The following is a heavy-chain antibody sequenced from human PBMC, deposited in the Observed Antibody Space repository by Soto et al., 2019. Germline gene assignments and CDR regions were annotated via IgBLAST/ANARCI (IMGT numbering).Heavy chain of an antibody. Sequence: GGSLRLSCAASGFTVSNYAMSWVRQAPGKGLEWVSLISATGGGTYYADSVKGRFTISRDTSHNTLYLQVHSLTAEDTAVYYCAKDRRAGGNSAFYFDFWGQGAQVTVSS. J-gene: IGHJ4*02. V-gene: IGHV3-23*01. D-gene: IGHD3-16*01. CDR2: ISATGGGT. CDR3: AKDRRAGGNSAFYFDF. CDR1: GFTVSNYA.